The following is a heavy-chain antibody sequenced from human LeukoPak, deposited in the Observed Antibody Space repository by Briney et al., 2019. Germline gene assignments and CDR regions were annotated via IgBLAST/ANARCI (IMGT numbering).Heavy chain of an antibody. CDR1: GFTFSSYA. CDR3: ARPSHLIYYYYYMDV. D-gene: IGHD3-3*02. Sequence: PGGSLRLSCAASGFTFSSYAMHWVRQAPGKGLEWVAVISYDGSNKYYADSVKGRFTISRDNSKNTLYLQMNSLRAEDTALYYCARPSHLIYYYYYMDVWGKGTTVTISS. J-gene: IGHJ6*03. V-gene: IGHV3-30*04. CDR2: ISYDGSNK.